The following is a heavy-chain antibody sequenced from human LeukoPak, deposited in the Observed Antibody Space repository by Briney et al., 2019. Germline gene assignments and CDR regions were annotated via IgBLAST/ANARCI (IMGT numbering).Heavy chain of an antibody. CDR2: INHSGST. CDR3: ARWGRGYWSSTSCPPNFDY. V-gene: IGHV4-34*01. Sequence: PSETLSLTCAVYGGSFSGYYWSWIRQPPGKGLEWIGEINHSGSTNYNPSLKSSITISVDTSKNQFSLKLSTVTAADTAVYYCARWGRGYWSSTSCPPNFDYWGQGTLVTVSS. J-gene: IGHJ4*02. CDR1: GGSFSGYY. D-gene: IGHD2-2*01.